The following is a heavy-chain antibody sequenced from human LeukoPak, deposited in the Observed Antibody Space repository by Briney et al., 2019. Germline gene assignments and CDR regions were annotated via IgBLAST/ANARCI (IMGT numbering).Heavy chain of an antibody. CDR1: GDSINSLDL. CDR3: AGLVGRYSSGLYYYYFDY. D-gene: IGHD3-22*01. J-gene: IGHJ4*02. V-gene: IGHV4-4*02. CDR2: MYLSGTT. Sequence: PSGTLSLTCTVSGDSINSLDLWSWVRQPPGKGLEWIGEMYLSGTTHSNPSVKSRVTISIGKSKNQFFLNLGSVTAADTAVYYCAGLVGRYSSGLYYYYFDYWGQGTLVTVSS.